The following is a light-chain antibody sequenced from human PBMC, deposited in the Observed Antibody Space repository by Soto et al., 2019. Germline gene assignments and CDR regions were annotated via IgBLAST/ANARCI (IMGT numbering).Light chain of an antibody. CDR3: QQRSNWPT. Sequence: EIVLTQSPATLSLSPGERATLSCRASQSVSSYLAWYQQKPGQAPRLLMYDASNRATGIPARFSGSGSGPDFTLTISSLEPEDFAVYYCQQRSNWPTFGGGPKVEIK. CDR2: DAS. CDR1: QSVSSY. V-gene: IGKV3-11*01. J-gene: IGKJ4*01.